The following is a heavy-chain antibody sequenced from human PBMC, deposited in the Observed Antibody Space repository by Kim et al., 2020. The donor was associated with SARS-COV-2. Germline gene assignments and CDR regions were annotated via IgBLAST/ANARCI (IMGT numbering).Heavy chain of an antibody. Sequence: SETLSLTCTVSGGSVKTYYWSWIRQSPGKGLEWIGDIYYTGGTNSNPSLKSRITMSIYTAKKPFSLMVFFVTAAETALYYCATASVFIGSDYLCPGILVT. CDR2: IYYTGGT. CDR1: GGSVKTYY. J-gene: IGHJ4*02. D-gene: IGHD2-15*01. V-gene: IGHV4-59*02. CDR3: ATASVFIGSDY.